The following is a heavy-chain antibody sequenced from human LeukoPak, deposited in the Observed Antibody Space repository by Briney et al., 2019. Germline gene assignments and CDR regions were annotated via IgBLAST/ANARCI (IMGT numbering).Heavy chain of an antibody. J-gene: IGHJ3*02. D-gene: IGHD3-16*02. CDR3: AREDVANTYYDYVWGSYLRNAFDI. Sequence: ASVKVSCKASGYTFTGYYMHWVRQAPGQGLEWMGWINPNSGGTNYAQKFQGRVTMTRDTSISTAYMELSRLRSDDTAVYYCAREDVANTYYDYVWGSYLRNAFDIWGQGTMVTVSS. V-gene: IGHV1-2*02. CDR1: GYTFTGYY. CDR2: INPNSGGT.